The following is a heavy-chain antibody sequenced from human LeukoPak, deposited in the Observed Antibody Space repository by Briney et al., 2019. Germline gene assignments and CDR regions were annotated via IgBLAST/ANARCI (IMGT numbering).Heavy chain of an antibody. CDR3: AQGYSSGWFPN. V-gene: IGHV3-23*01. Sequence: GGSLRLPCAVSGFSVSSYGMSWVRQAPGKGLEWISAINLNGDTKYYADSVKGRFTISRDHSENTLYLHMNSLRTEDTAVYYCAQGYSSGWFPNWGQGSLVSVSS. CDR1: GFSVSSYG. J-gene: IGHJ4*02. CDR2: INLNGDTK. D-gene: IGHD6-19*01.